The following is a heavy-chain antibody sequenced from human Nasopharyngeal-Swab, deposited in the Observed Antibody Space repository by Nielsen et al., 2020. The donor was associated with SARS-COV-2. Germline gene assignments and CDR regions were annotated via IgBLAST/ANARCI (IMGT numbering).Heavy chain of an antibody. CDR1: GGSISSSSYY. CDR3: ASCRTSITIFGVVIRNGMDV. D-gene: IGHD3-3*01. J-gene: IGHJ6*02. CDR2: NYYSGST. V-gene: IGHV4-39*01. Sequence: VSLRLSSTVSGGSISSSSYYWGWIRQPPGKGLEWIGSNYYSGSTYYNPSLKSRVTISVDTSKNQFSLKLSSVTAADTAVYYCASCRTSITIFGVVIRNGMDVWGQGTTVTVSS.